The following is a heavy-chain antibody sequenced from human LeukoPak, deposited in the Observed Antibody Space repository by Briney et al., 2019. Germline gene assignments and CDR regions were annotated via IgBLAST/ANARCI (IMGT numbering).Heavy chain of an antibody. CDR2: IKQDGSEK. Sequence: PGGSLRLSCSASGFIFSNYWMTWVRQAPGKGLEWVANIKQDGSEKYYVDSVKGRFTISRDNAKKSLYLQMNSLRAEDTAVYYCAREIVVVVAAIYYYYYGMDVWGQGTTVTVSS. J-gene: IGHJ6*02. CDR1: GFIFSNYW. CDR3: AREIVVVVAAIYYYYYGMDV. D-gene: IGHD2-15*01. V-gene: IGHV3-7*05.